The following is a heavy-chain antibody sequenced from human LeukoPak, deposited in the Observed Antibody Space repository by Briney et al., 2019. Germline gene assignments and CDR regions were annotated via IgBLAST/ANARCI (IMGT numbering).Heavy chain of an antibody. CDR3: ARGTVGARGSWFDP. V-gene: IGHV4-59*01. CDR1: GGSINSYY. D-gene: IGHD1-26*01. Sequence: SETLSLTCTVSGGSINSYYWSWIRQPPGKGLEWIGYIYYSGSTNYNPSLKSRVTISVDTSKNQFSLKLSSVTAADTAVYYCARGTVGARGSWFDPWGQGTLVTVSS. CDR2: IYYSGST. J-gene: IGHJ5*02.